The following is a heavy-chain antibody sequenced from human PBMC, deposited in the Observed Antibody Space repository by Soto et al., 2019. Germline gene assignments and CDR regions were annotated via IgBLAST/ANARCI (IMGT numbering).Heavy chain of an antibody. CDR2: MNPNSGNT. Sequence: QVQLVQSGAEVKKPGASVKVSCKASGYTFTSYDINWVRQATGQGLEWMGWMNPNSGNTGYAQKFQGRVTMTRNTSIGTAYMELSSLRSEDTAVYYCARGPVLLWFGELRYYYYYYMDVWGKGTTVTVSS. V-gene: IGHV1-8*01. D-gene: IGHD3-10*01. J-gene: IGHJ6*03. CDR3: ARGPVLLWFGELRYYYYYYMDV. CDR1: GYTFTSYD.